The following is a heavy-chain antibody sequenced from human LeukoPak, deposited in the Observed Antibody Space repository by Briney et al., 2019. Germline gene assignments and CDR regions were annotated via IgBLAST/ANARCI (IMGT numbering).Heavy chain of an antibody. D-gene: IGHD2-15*01. CDR2: IWYDGSNK. V-gene: IGHV3-33*01. CDR3: ARGYCSGGSCYSGSV. J-gene: IGHJ4*02. Sequence: GGSLRLSCAASGFTFSSYGMHWVRQAPGKGLEWVAAIWYDGSNKYYADSVKGRFTISRDNSKNTLYLQMNSLRAEDTAVYYCARGYCSGGSCYSGSVWGQGTLVTVSS. CDR1: GFTFSSYG.